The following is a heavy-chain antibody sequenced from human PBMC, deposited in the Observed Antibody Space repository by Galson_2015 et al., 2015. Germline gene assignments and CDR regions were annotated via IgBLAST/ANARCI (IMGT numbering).Heavy chain of an antibody. CDR2: ISYDGSNK. J-gene: IGHJ4*02. CDR1: GFTFRGYG. CDR3: AKDRAATVAYFDY. D-gene: IGHD6-25*01. Sequence: SLRLSCAASGFTFRGYGMHWVRQAPGKGLEWVAVISYDGSNKYYADSVKGRFTISRDNSKNTLSLQMNSLRAEESAVYYCAKDRAATVAYFDYWGRGTLVTVSS. V-gene: IGHV3-30*18.